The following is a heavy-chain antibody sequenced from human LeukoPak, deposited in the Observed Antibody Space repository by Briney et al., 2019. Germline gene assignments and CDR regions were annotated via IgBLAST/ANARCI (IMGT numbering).Heavy chain of an antibody. CDR1: AYTFTGYY. V-gene: IGHV1-2*02. D-gene: IGHD3-3*01. CDR3: ASGGITIFGVVIPNPDY. CDR2: INPNSGGT. Sequence: ASVKVSCKASAYTFTGYYMHWVRQAPGQGLEWMGWINPNSGGTNYAQKFQGRVTMTRDTSISTAYMELSRLRSDDTAVYYCASGGITIFGVVIPNPDYWGQGTLVTVSS. J-gene: IGHJ4*02.